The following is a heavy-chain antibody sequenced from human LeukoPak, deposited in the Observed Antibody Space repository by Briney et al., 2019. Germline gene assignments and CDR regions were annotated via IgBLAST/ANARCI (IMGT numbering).Heavy chain of an antibody. CDR3: AKVDFPTVVTPGGDY. J-gene: IGHJ4*02. CDR2: ISSSGSTI. D-gene: IGHD4-23*01. Sequence: GVSLRLSCAASGFTFSDYYMSWIRQAPGKGLEWVSYISSSGSTIYYADSVKGRFTISRDNAKNSLYLQMNSLRAEDTAVYYCAKVDFPTVVTPGGDYWGQGTLVTVSS. V-gene: IGHV3-11*01. CDR1: GFTFSDYY.